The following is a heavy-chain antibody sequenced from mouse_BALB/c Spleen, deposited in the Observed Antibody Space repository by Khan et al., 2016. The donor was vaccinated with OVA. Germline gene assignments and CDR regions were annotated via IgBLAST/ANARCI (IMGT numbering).Heavy chain of an antibody. D-gene: IGHD2-12*01. CDR3: ARRKLSSFDS. CDR1: GYAFSSYW. V-gene: IGHV1-80*01. CDR2: IYPGDGDT. Sequence: QVQLQQPGAELVRPGSSVKISCKASGYAFSSYWMNWVKQRPGQGLEWIGQIYPGDGDTNYNGKFKGKATLTADKSSSTAYLQLSSLTSEDSAFYFCARRKLSSFDSLGQGTTLTVSS. J-gene: IGHJ2*01.